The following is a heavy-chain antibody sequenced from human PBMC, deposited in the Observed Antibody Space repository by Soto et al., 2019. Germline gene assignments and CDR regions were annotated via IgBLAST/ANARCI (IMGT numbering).Heavy chain of an antibody. Sequence: GGSLRLSCAASGFSFGSYALSWVRQAPGKGLEWVSTIGGSDGKTFYADSVKGRFSISRDTSQSTLYLQMNSLRADDTAMYYCARWSYLDYWGQGTRVTVYS. CDR3: ARWSYLDY. D-gene: IGHD3-3*01. V-gene: IGHV3-23*01. CDR2: IGGSDGKT. CDR1: GFSFGSYA. J-gene: IGHJ4*02.